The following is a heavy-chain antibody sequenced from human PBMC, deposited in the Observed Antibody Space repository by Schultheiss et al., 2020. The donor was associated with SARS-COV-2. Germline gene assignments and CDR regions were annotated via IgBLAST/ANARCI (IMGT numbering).Heavy chain of an antibody. CDR3: AKELGHEDSSGYMKGGAFDI. J-gene: IGHJ3*02. CDR2: ISGSGGST. V-gene: IGHV3-23*01. Sequence: GGSLRLSCAASGFTFSSYAMSWVRQAPGKGLEWVSAISGSGGSTYYADSVKGRFTISRDNSKNTLYLQMNSLRAEDTAVYYCAKELGHEDSSGYMKGGAFDIWGQGTMVTVSS. D-gene: IGHD3-22*01. CDR1: GFTFSSYA.